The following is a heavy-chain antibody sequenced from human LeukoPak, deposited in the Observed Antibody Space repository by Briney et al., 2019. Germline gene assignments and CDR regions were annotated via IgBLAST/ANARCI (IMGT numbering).Heavy chain of an antibody. D-gene: IGHD5-24*01. CDR3: ARGEIDGPDFDQ. Sequence: GASVKVSCKASGGTFSSYAISWVRQAPGQGLEWMGGIIPIFGTANYAQKFQGRVTITADESTSTAYMELSSLRSEDTAVYFCARGEIDGPDFDQWGQGTLVTVSS. J-gene: IGHJ4*02. CDR1: GGTFSSYA. V-gene: IGHV1-69*13. CDR2: IIPIFGTA.